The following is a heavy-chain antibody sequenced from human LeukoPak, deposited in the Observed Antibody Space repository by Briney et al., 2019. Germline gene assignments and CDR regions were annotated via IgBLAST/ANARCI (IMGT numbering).Heavy chain of an antibody. D-gene: IGHD2-15*01. CDR1: GGSISSSSYY. CDR2: IYYSGST. CDR3: ASEKDCSGGSCPFDY. V-gene: IGHV4-39*01. Sequence: SETLSLTCTVSGGSISSSSYYWGWIRQPPGKGLEWIGSIYYSGSTYYNPSLKSRVTISVDTSKNQFSLKLSSVTAADTAVYYCASEKDCSGGSCPFDYWGQGTQVTVSS. J-gene: IGHJ4*02.